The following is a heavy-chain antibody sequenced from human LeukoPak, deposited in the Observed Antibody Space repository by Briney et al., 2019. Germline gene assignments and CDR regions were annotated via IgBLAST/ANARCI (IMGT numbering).Heavy chain of an antibody. V-gene: IGHV3-48*03. Sequence: GGSLRLSCAASGFTFSSFEMTWVRQAPGKGLEWLSYISSSGLTIYYAASVRGRFTISRDNANNSLYLQMNSLRAVDTAVYYCARERVTTGGDAFDIWGQGTMVTVSS. CDR3: ARERVTTGGDAFDI. CDR2: ISSSGLTI. CDR1: GFTFSSFE. D-gene: IGHD4-17*01. J-gene: IGHJ3*02.